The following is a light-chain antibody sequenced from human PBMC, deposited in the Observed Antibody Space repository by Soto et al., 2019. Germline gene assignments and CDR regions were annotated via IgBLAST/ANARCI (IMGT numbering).Light chain of an antibody. CDR2: VAS. V-gene: IGKV1-27*01. CDR3: QKDSRAPRT. J-gene: IGKJ1*01. CDR1: QDIRNY. Sequence: DIQMTQSPSSLSASVGDRVTIACRASQDIRNYLAWYQQKPGKVPKLLIYVASTLQLGVPSRFSGSGSGTNFTLTISSLQPEDDATYSCQKDSRAPRTFGQGTKVEIK.